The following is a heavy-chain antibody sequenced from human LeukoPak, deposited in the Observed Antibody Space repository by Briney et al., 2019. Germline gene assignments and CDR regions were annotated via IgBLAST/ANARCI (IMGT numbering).Heavy chain of an antibody. CDR2: ISYDGSNK. D-gene: IGHD2-2*02. V-gene: IGHV3-30-3*01. CDR1: GFAFSSYA. CDR3: ARVSVVVPAAINYYYYYMDV. Sequence: GRSLRLSCAASGFAFSSYAMHWVRQAPGKGLEWVAVISYDGSNKYYADSVKGRFTISRDNSKNTLYLQMNSLRAEDTAVYYCARVSVVVPAAINYYYYYMDVWGKGTTVTVSS. J-gene: IGHJ6*03.